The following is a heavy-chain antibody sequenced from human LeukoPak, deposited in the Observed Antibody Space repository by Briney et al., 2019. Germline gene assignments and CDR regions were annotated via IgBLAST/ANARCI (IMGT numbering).Heavy chain of an antibody. CDR1: GGSISSSSYY. D-gene: IGHD4-23*01. CDR2: IYYSGST. Sequence: SETLSLTCTVSGGSISSSSYYWGWIRQPPGKGLEWIGSIYYSGSTYYNPSLKSRVTISVDTSKNQFSLKLSSVTAADTAVYYCASGNSGDLDYWGQGTLVTVSS. V-gene: IGHV4-39*07. CDR3: ASGNSGDLDY. J-gene: IGHJ4*02.